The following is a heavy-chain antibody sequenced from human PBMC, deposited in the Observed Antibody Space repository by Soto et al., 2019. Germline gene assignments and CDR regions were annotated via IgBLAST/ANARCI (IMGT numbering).Heavy chain of an antibody. D-gene: IGHD6-19*01. CDR3: AKNWRSSVALTRGLQQWLGTDYYYYYGMDV. J-gene: IGHJ6*02. CDR2: ISGSGGST. V-gene: IGHV3-23*01. CDR1: GFTFSSYA. Sequence: PGGSLRLSCAASGFTFSSYAMSWVRQAPGKGLEWVSAISGSGGSTYYADSVKGRFTISRDNSKNTLYLQMNSLRAEDTAVYYCAKNWRSSVALTRGLQQWLGTDYYYYYGMDVWGQGTTVTVSS.